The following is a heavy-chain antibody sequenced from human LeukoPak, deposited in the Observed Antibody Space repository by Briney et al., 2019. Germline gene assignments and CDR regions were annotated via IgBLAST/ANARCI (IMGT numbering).Heavy chain of an antibody. Sequence: GGSLRLSCAATGFTFVDYAMHWVRQAPGKGLEWVSGISWNSGSIGYADSVKGRFTISRDNAKNSLYLQMNSLRAEDTALYYCAKDTSSTSWGHMDVWGKGTTVTVSS. CDR1: GFTFVDYA. CDR2: ISWNSGSI. V-gene: IGHV3-9*01. J-gene: IGHJ6*03. D-gene: IGHD2-2*01. CDR3: AKDTSSTSWGHMDV.